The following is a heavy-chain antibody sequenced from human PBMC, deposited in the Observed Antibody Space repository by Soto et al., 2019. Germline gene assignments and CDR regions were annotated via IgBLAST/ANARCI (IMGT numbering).Heavy chain of an antibody. CDR3: AKDPFVTTRLFDY. CDR1: GFTFSSYA. CDR2: ISGSGGST. J-gene: IGHJ4*02. D-gene: IGHD4-17*01. V-gene: IGHV3-23*01. Sequence: EVQLLESGGGLVQPGGSLRLSCAASGFTFSSYAMSWVHQAPGKGLEWVSAISGSGGSTYYADSVKGRFTISRDNSKNTLYLQMNSLRAEDTAVYYCAKDPFVTTRLFDYWGQGTLVTVSS.